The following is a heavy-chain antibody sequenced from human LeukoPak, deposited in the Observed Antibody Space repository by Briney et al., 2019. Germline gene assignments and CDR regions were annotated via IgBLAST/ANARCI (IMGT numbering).Heavy chain of an antibody. CDR1: GFTFSSYA. CDR2: ISYDGSNK. CDR3: ASAVSYSSGWSPDY. J-gene: IGHJ4*02. V-gene: IGHV3-30*04. D-gene: IGHD6-19*01. Sequence: GRSLRLSCAASGFTFSSYAMHWVRQAPGKGLEWVAVISYDGSNKYYADSVKGRFTISRDNSKNTLYLQMNSLRAEGTAVYYCASAVSYSSGWSPDYSGQGTLVTVSS.